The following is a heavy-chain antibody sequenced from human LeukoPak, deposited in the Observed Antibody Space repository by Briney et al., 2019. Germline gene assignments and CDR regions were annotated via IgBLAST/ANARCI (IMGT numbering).Heavy chain of an antibody. CDR3: ATFRGYDYVLDY. Sequence: ASVKVSCKASGYTFTGYYMHWVRQAPGQGLEWMGWINPNSGGTNYAQKFQGRVTMTRDTSISTAYMELSRLRSDDTAVYYCATFRGYDYVLDYWGQGTLVTVSS. J-gene: IGHJ4*02. V-gene: IGHV1-2*02. D-gene: IGHD5-12*01. CDR2: INPNSGGT. CDR1: GYTFTGYY.